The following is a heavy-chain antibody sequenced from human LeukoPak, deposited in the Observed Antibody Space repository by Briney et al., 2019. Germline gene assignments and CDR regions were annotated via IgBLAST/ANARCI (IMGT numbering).Heavy chain of an antibody. J-gene: IGHJ4*02. D-gene: IGHD7-27*01. CDR2: IYYSGST. CDR1: GGSISSYY. Sequence: SETLSLTCTVSGGSISSYYWSWIRQPPGKGLEWIGYIYYSGSTNYNPSLKSRVTISVDTSKNQFSLKLSSVTAADTAVYYCAGRVLTGTFDYWGQGTLVTVSS. CDR3: AGRVLTGTFDY. V-gene: IGHV4-59*12.